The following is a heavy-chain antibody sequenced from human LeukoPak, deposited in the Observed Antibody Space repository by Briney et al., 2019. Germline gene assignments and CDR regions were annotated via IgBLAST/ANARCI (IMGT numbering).Heavy chain of an antibody. Sequence: ASVKVSCKASGYTFTGYYMHWVRQAPGQGPEWMGWINPNSAATSYAQKFEGRVTMTRDTSISTAYMELSRLRYDDTALYYCVGGNPDCSGGYCPFDYWGQGTLVTVSS. D-gene: IGHD2-15*01. CDR2: INPNSAAT. CDR1: GYTFTGYY. V-gene: IGHV1-2*02. J-gene: IGHJ4*02. CDR3: VGGNPDCSGGYCPFDY.